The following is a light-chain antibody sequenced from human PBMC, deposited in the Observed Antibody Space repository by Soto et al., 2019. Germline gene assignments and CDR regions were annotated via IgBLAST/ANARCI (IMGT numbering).Light chain of an antibody. J-gene: IGKJ1*01. V-gene: IGKV1-5*03. Sequence: DIQMTQSPSTLSASVGDRVTLTCRASRSISTWLAWYQQKPGKAPKLLIYKASSLESGVPSRFSGSGSGTEFTLTISSLQPDDFAIYYCQHYTSYSWTFGQGTRVEIK. CDR3: QHYTSYSWT. CDR1: RSISTW. CDR2: KAS.